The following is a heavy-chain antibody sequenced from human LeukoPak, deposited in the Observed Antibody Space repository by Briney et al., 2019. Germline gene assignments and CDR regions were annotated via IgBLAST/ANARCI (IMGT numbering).Heavy chain of an antibody. J-gene: IGHJ4*02. D-gene: IGHD3-10*01. CDR2: IYYSGSS. CDR1: GYSISSGYY. CDR3: ARGGYYYGSGSPFDY. Sequence: SETLSLTCTVSGYSISSGYYWGWIRQPPGKGLEWIGSIYYSGSSYNNPSLKSRVTISVDTSKNQFSLKLSSVTAADTAVYYCARGGYYYGSGSPFDYWGQGTLVTVPS. V-gene: IGHV4-38-2*02.